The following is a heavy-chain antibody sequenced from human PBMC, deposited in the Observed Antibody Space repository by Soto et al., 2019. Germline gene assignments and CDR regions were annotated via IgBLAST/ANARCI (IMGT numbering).Heavy chain of an antibody. D-gene: IGHD6-13*01. CDR1: GGSISIYY. Sequence: PSDTLSLTCTVSGGSISIYYWSWIRQPPGKGLEWIGYIYYSGSTNYNPSLKSRVTISVDTSKNQFSLKLSSVTAADTAVYYCARDRDSSSSTYYFDYWGQGTLVTVSS. CDR2: IYYSGST. V-gene: IGHV4-59*01. J-gene: IGHJ4*02. CDR3: ARDRDSSSSTYYFDY.